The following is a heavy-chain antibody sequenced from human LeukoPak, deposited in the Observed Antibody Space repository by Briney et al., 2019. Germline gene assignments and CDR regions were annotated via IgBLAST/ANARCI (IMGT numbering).Heavy chain of an antibody. J-gene: IGHJ4*02. CDR2: FYYSGAT. D-gene: IGHD5-24*01. CDR1: GGSISSSY. V-gene: IGHV4-59*08. Sequence: PSETLSLTCTVSGGSISSSYWSWIRQSPGKGLEWIGYFYYSGATNYNPSLKSRVTISVDTSKTQLSLKMTSMTAADTAVYYCARSNARDGYNFGYWGQGTLVTVSS. CDR3: ARSNARDGYNFGY.